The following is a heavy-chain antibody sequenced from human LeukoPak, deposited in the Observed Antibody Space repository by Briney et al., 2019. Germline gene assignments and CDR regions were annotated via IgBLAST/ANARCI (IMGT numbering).Heavy chain of an antibody. D-gene: IGHD2-15*01. CDR1: GFTFSNYA. V-gene: IGHV3-23*01. Sequence: GGSLRLSCAASGFTFSNYAMTWVRQAPGKRLQWVSAISGSGGSTYHADSVKGRFTISRDNLKNTLYLQVNSLRVEDTAVYYCAKEARPGYCSGGSCSWFDPWGQGALVTVSS. CDR3: AKEARPGYCSGGSCSWFDP. J-gene: IGHJ5*02. CDR2: ISGSGGST.